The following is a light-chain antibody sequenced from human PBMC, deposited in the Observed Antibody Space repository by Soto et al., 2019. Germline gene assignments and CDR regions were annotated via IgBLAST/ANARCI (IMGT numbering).Light chain of an antibody. CDR1: QSVSLN. Sequence: EILFTQSPATLSLSPGGRATFSCRASQSVSLNLAWYQHKPGQAPRLLLYDASNRATGIPDRFSGSGSGTEFTLTISRLQSEDFAVYYCQKYNSRPPRTFGQGTKVDIK. V-gene: IGKV3-15*01. CDR3: QKYNSRPPRT. J-gene: IGKJ1*01. CDR2: DAS.